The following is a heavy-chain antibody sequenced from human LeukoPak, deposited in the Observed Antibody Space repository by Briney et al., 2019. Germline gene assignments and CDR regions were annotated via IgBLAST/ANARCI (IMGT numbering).Heavy chain of an antibody. V-gene: IGHV4-59*01. J-gene: IGHJ5*02. Sequence: PSETLSLTCTVSGGSISSYYWSWIRQPPGKGLEWIGYISYSGSTNFNPSLKSRVTISVDTSKNQFALKLSSVTAADTAVYYCAREGTAGTNLNWFDPWGQGTLVTVSS. CDR3: AREGTAGTNLNWFDP. CDR1: GGSISSYY. D-gene: IGHD1-1*01. CDR2: ISYSGST.